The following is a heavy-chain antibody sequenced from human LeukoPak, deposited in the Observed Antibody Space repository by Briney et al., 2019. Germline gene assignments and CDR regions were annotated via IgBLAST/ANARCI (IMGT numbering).Heavy chain of an antibody. J-gene: IGHJ4*02. CDR3: AKASRDYYDSSGRAFDY. D-gene: IGHD3-22*01. Sequence: GGSLRLSCAGSGFPFSIYGMNWVRQAPGKGLEWVSGISPGGGPTYYADSVKGRFTISRDDSKNTLYLQMNSLRAEDTAVYYCAKASRDYYDSSGRAFDYWGQGTLVTVSS. CDR1: GFPFSIYG. V-gene: IGHV3-23*01. CDR2: ISPGGGPT.